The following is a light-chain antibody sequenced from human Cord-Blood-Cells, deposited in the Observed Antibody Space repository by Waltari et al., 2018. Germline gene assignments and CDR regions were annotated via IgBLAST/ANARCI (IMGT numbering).Light chain of an antibody. CDR1: SSNIGSNY. Sequence: QSVLTQSPSASGTPGQRVTISCSGSSSNIGSNYVYWYQQLPGTAPKLLIYRNNQRPSGVPDLFSGSKSGTSASLAISGLRSEDEADYYCAAWDDSLSGWVFGGGTKLTVL. J-gene: IGLJ3*02. CDR3: AAWDDSLSGWV. CDR2: RNN. V-gene: IGLV1-47*01.